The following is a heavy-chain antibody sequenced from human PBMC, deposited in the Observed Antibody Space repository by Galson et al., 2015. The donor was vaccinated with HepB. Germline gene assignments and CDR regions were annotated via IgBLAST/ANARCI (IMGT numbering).Heavy chain of an antibody. J-gene: IGHJ3*02. CDR3: ARAYDFWDLGGAFDI. D-gene: IGHD3-3*01. CDR1: GYTFTSYA. V-gene: IGHV1-3*01. Sequence: SVKVSCKASGYTFTSYAMHWVRQAPGQRLEWMGWINAGNGNTKYSQKFQGRVTITRDTSASTAYMELSSLRSEDTAVYYCARAYDFWDLGGAFDIWGQGTMVTVSS. CDR2: INAGNGNT.